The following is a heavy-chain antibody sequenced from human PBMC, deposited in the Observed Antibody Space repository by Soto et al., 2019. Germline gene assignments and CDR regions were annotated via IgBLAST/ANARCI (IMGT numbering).Heavy chain of an antibody. CDR2: ISGSGGST. J-gene: IGHJ3*02. V-gene: IGHV3-23*01. CDR1: VFTFSSYA. Sequence: GGSLRLSCAASVFTFSSYAMSWVRQAPGKGLEWVSAISGSGGSTYYADSVKGRFTISRDNSKNTLYLQMNSLRAEDTAVYYCAKDDSSGYDAFDIWGQGTMVTVSS. CDR3: AKDDSSGYDAFDI. D-gene: IGHD3-22*01.